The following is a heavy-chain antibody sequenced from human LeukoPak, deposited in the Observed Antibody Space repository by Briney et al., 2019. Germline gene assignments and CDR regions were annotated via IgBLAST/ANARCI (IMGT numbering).Heavy chain of an antibody. V-gene: IGHV4-39*01. CDR2: IYYTGST. CDR1: GASISTITYY. J-gene: IGHJ4*02. D-gene: IGHD5-18*01. Sequence: SETLSLTCSVSGASISTITYYWGWIRQTPGKGLEWIGSIYYTGSTYYNPSLKSRVTISVDTSKNQFSLKLSSVTAADTAVYYCARGDGIQLWLLAYWGQGTLVTVSS. CDR3: ARGDGIQLWLLAY.